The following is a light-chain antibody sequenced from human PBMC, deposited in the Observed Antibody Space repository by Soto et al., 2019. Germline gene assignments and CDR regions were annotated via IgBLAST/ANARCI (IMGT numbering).Light chain of an antibody. V-gene: IGKV3-20*01. CDR3: QVFGNSRT. J-gene: IGKJ1*01. CDR1: QSVSSAY. Sequence: EVVLTQSPGTLSLSPGDRATLSCRASQSVSSAYLAWYQQRPGQAPRLLIYAGSRRATGIPDRFIGRGSGTDFTLTISTLEPDDFAVYYCQVFGNSRTFGQGTKVDIK. CDR2: AGS.